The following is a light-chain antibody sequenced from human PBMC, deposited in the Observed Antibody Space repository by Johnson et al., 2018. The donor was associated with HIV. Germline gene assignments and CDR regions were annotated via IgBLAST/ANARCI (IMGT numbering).Light chain of an antibody. CDR3: GTWDSSLSAYV. Sequence: QSVLTQPPSVSAAPGQRVTRSYSGSSSNIGNNFVSWFRQLPLRAPKVLIYDNNERPSGIPDRFYGSKSGTSATLGITGLQTGDEADYYCGTWDSSLSAYVFGTGTKVTVL. V-gene: IGLV1-51*01. J-gene: IGLJ1*01. CDR1: SSNIGNNF. CDR2: DNN.